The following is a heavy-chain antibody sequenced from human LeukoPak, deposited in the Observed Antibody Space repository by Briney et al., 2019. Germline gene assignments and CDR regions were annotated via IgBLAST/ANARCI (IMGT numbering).Heavy chain of an antibody. CDR1: RFTFDDYG. CDR2: INWNGGST. D-gene: IGHD3-10*01. Sequence: GGSLRLSCAASRFTFDDYGMSWVRQAPGKGLEWVSGINWNGGSTGYADSVKGRFTISRDSAKNSLYLQMNSLRAEDTALYYCARDIFYGSGSYFPFDYWGQGTLVTVSS. V-gene: IGHV3-20*04. J-gene: IGHJ4*02. CDR3: ARDIFYGSGSYFPFDY.